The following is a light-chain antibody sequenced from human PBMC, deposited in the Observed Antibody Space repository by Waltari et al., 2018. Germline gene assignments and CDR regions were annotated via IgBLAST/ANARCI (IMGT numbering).Light chain of an antibody. CDR1: TSHGGQYTY. J-gene: IGLJ2*01. Sequence: QSALTHPPSVSRSPGQSTTISCPGTTSHGGQYTYVSWYQQHPGKAPKLIIYDVSQRPSGVSNRFSASKSGNTASLAISGVQAEDEADYYCSSYTTSTTLFGGGTKLTVL. CDR3: SSYTTSTTL. CDR2: DVS. V-gene: IGLV2-14*01.